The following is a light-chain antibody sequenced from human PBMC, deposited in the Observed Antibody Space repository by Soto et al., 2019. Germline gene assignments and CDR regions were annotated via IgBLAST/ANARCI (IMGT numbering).Light chain of an antibody. Sequence: QSALTQPPSASGSPGQSVTISCTGTSSDVGGYNYVSWYQQHPGKAPKLIISEVSKRPSGVPDRFSGSKSGNTASLTVSGLQAEDEADYYCSSYTGSTSVIFGGGTKVTVL. J-gene: IGLJ2*01. CDR1: SSDVGGYNY. CDR2: EVS. V-gene: IGLV2-8*01. CDR3: SSYTGSTSVI.